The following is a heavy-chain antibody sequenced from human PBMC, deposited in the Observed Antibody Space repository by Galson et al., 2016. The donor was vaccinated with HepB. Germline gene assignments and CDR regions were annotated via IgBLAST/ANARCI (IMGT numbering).Heavy chain of an antibody. CDR1: GFTFSTNW. D-gene: IGHD2-15*01. V-gene: IGHV3-74*01. Sequence: SLRLSCAASGFTFSTNWMHWVRQAPGKGLVWVSRINGDGTITDYADSVKGRFTISRDNAENTLYLQMNSLRDEDTAVYYCAIDRGGSAGAFNWFDPWGQGTLVTVSS. CDR3: AIDRGGSAGAFNWFDP. CDR2: INGDGTIT. J-gene: IGHJ5*02.